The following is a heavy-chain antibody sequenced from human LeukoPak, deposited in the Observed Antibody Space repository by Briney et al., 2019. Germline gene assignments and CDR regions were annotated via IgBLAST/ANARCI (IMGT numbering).Heavy chain of an antibody. D-gene: IGHD6-19*01. CDR3: AREILRQWPD. J-gene: IGHJ4*02. Sequence: PGGSLRLSCAASGFTFSSYSMNWVRQAPGKGLEWVSSISSSSSYIYYADSVKGRFTISRDNARNSLYLQMNSLRAEDTAVYYRAREILRQWPDWGQGTLVTVSS. V-gene: IGHV3-21*01. CDR1: GFTFSSYS. CDR2: ISSSSSYI.